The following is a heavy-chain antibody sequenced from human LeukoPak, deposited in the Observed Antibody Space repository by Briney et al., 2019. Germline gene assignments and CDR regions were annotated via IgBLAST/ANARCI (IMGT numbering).Heavy chain of an antibody. CDR1: GGSISSGGYY. D-gene: IGHD6-19*01. CDR2: IYYSGST. Sequence: SETLSLTCTVSGGSISSGGYYWSWIRQHPGKGLEWIGYIYYSGSTYYNPSLKSRVTISVDTSKNQFSLKLSSVTAADTAVYYCARSTGYSSGWHRADYWGQGTPVTVSS. CDR3: ARSTGYSSGWHRADY. J-gene: IGHJ4*02. V-gene: IGHV4-31*03.